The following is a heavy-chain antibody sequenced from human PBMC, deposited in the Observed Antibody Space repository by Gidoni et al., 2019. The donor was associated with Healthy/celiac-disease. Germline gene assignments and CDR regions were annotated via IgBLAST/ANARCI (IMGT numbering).Heavy chain of an antibody. D-gene: IGHD3-3*01. V-gene: IGHV4-39*01. J-gene: IGHJ6*03. CDR2: IYYSVSS. CDR3: ASVRFLEWSYSGNYYYMVV. CDR1: GGSIRNSRYY. Sequence: QLQLQESGPGLVKPAETLYITCTVSGGSIRNSRYYWGWIRQPPGNGLEWIESIYYSVSSYYNPSLKSLVTISVDTSKIQFALKLISVTAADTAVYYCASVRFLEWSYSGNYYYMVVWGKGTTVTVSS.